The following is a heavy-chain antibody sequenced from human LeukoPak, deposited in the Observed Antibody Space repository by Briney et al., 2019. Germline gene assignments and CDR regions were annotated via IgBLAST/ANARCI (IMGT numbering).Heavy chain of an antibody. V-gene: IGHV1-18*01. CDR1: GYTFTSYG. CDR2: ISAYNGNT. D-gene: IGHD3-9*01. Sequence: ASVKVSCKASGYTFTSYGISWVRQAPGQGLEWMGWISAYNGNTNYAQKLQGRVTMTTDTSTSTAYMELRSLRSDDTAVYYCARDRRGPRYFDWLPSFDYWGQGTLVTVSS. CDR3: ARDRRGPRYFDWLPSFDY. J-gene: IGHJ4*02.